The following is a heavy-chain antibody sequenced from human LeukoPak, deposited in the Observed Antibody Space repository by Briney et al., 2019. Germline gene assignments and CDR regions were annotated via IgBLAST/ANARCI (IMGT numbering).Heavy chain of an antibody. J-gene: IGHJ6*02. CDR3: AKCRPANLGMDV. CDR2: INSGGSAT. V-gene: IGHV3-48*03. Sequence: GGSLRLSCAASGFTFSSYEMYWVRQAPGKGLERVSYINSGGSATYYADSVKGRLTIFRDNAKSSLYLQMSSLRAEDTAVYDCAKCRPANLGMDVWGPGTTVTVS. D-gene: IGHD1-1*01. CDR1: GFTFSSYE.